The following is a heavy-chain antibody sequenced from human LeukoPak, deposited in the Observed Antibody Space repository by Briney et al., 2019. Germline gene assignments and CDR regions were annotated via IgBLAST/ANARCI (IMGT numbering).Heavy chain of an antibody. Sequence: PGGSLRLSCAASGFSFSDYYMSWIRQAPGKGLEWVSYISGSDDSIYYADSMKGRFTISRDNAKNSLYLQMNSLRAEDTAVYYCARDYSPVSGWYGGFDYWGQGTLVTVSS. J-gene: IGHJ4*02. CDR1: GFSFSDYY. V-gene: IGHV3-11*04. D-gene: IGHD6-19*01. CDR3: ARDYSPVSGWYGGFDY. CDR2: ISGSDDSI.